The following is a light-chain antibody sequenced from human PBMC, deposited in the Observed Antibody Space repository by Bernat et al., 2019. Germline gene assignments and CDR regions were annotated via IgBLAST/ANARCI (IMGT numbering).Light chain of an antibody. CDR2: AAS. J-gene: IGKJ1*01. CDR1: QSISSY. CDR3: QQSYSTLWT. Sequence: DIQLTQSSSSLSASVGDRVIITCRASQSISSYLNWYQQKPGKAPKLLIYAASSLQSGVPSRFSGSGSGTDVTLTISSLQPEDFATYYCQQSYSTLWTFGQGTKVEIK. V-gene: IGKV1-39*01.